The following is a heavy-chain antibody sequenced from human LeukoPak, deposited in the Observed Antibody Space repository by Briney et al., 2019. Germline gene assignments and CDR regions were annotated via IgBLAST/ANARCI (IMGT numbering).Heavy chain of an antibody. J-gene: IGHJ4*02. CDR2: IKQDGSVK. CDR3: ARAEYCGGDCYYYLDY. D-gene: IGHD2-21*02. Sequence: GGSLRLSCVASGFTFNKYWMSWVRQAPGKGLEWVASIKQDGSVKYYVDSVKGRFTISRDNAKNSLYLQMNSLRAEDTAVYYCARAEYCGGDCYYYLDYWGQGTLVTVSS. CDR1: GFTFNKYW. V-gene: IGHV3-7*01.